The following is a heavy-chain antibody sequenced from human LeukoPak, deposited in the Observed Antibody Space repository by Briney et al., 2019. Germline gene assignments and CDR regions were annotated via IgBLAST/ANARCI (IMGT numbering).Heavy chain of an antibody. V-gene: IGHV4-34*01. D-gene: IGHD1-26*01. CDR1: GGSFSGYY. J-gene: IGHJ4*02. Sequence: SETLSLTCAVYGGSFSGYYWSWIRQPPGKGLEWIGEINHSGSTNYNPSLKSRVTISVDTSKNQFSLKLSSVTAADTAVYYCAREGDGELLFLDYWGQGTLVTVSS. CDR2: INHSGST. CDR3: AREGDGELLFLDY.